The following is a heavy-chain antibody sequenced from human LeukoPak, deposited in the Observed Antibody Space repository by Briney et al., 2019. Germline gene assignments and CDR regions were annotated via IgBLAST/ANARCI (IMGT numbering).Heavy chain of an antibody. Sequence: SETLSLTCAVYGGSFSDYYWSWIRQPPGKGLEYIGEINHSGITNYNPSLMSRVTISVDTSKNQFSLKLSSVTAADTAVYYCARDSSGWGNYYYYMDVWGKGTTVTISS. CDR2: INHSGIT. D-gene: IGHD6-19*01. CDR3: ARDSSGWGNYYYYMDV. J-gene: IGHJ6*03. V-gene: IGHV4-34*01. CDR1: GGSFSDYY.